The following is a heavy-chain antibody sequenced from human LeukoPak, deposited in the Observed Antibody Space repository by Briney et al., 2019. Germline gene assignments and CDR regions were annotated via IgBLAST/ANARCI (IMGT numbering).Heavy chain of an antibody. J-gene: IGHJ3*02. CDR1: GFTFITYA. Sequence: PGGSLRLSCAASGFTFITYAMTWVRQAPGKGLEWVSSISNSGGSTYYADSVRGRFTISRDNSKNTLYLQMNSLRAEDTAVYYCARGRRSLIYGDYGAFDIWGQGTMVTVSS. CDR2: ISNSGGST. CDR3: ARGRRSLIYGDYGAFDI. V-gene: IGHV3-23*01. D-gene: IGHD4-17*01.